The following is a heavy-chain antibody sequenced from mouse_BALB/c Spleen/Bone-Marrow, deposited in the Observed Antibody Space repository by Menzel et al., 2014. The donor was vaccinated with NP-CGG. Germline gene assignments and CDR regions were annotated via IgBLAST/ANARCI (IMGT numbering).Heavy chain of an antibody. CDR1: GYTFSSYW. CDR3: ARELGLRFAY. V-gene: IGHV1-9*01. J-gene: IGHJ3*01. Sequence: VKVVESGAELMKPGASVKISCKATGYTFSSYWIEWLKQRPGHGLEWIGEILPGSGNTNYNEKFKGRVTFTADSSSNTAYMQLSSLTSEDSAVYYCARELGLRFAYWGQGTLVTVSA. D-gene: IGHD3-1*01. CDR2: ILPGSGNT.